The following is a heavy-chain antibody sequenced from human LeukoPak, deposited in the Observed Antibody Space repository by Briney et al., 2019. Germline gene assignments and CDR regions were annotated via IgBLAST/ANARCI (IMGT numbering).Heavy chain of an antibody. CDR1: GGSISSNSYY. J-gene: IGHJ4*02. CDR2: IYYSGST. Sequence: SETLSLTCTVSGGSISSNSYYWGWIRQPPGKGLEWIGSIYYSGSTYYNPSLKSRVTISVDTSKNQFSLHLNSVTPDDTAVYYCAKGYSMSYWGQGTLVTVSS. V-gene: IGHV4-39*01. D-gene: IGHD5-12*01. CDR3: AKGYSMSY.